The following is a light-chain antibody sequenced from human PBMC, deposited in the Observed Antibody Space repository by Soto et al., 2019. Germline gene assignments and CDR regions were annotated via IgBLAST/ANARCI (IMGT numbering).Light chain of an antibody. Sequence: QSALTQPPSVSGSPGQSVTISCTGTSSDIGSYDRVSWYQQPPGTAPRLMIYEVSNRPSGVPDRFSGSKSGNTASLTISGLQPEDETDYYCTSFTTSKTYVFGTGTKRTVL. V-gene: IGLV2-18*02. CDR1: SSDIGSYDR. CDR2: EVS. CDR3: TSFTTSKTYV. J-gene: IGLJ1*01.